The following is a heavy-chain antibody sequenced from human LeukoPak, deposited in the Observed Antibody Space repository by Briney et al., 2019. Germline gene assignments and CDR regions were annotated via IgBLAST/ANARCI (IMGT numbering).Heavy chain of an antibody. V-gene: IGHV3-33*01. Sequence: GRSLRLSCAASGFTFSSYGMHWVRQAPGKGLEWVAVIWYDGSNKYYADSVKGRFTISRDNSKNTLYLQMNSLRAEDTAVYYCARAVFEEQYSSNWYYYYGMDVWGKGTTVTVSS. J-gene: IGHJ6*04. D-gene: IGHD6-13*01. CDR2: IWYDGSNK. CDR1: GFTFSSYG. CDR3: ARAVFEEQYSSNWYYYYGMDV.